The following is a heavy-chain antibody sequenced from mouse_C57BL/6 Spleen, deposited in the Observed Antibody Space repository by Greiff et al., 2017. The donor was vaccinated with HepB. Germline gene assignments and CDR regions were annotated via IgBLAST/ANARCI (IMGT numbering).Heavy chain of an antibody. CDR2: IHPNSGST. D-gene: IGHD1-1*01. CDR1: GYTFTSYW. J-gene: IGHJ3*01. V-gene: IGHV1-64*01. Sequence: QVQLQQPGAELVKPGASVKLSCKASGYTFTSYWMHWVKQRPGQGLEWIGMIHPNSGSTNYNEKFKSKATLTVDKSSSTAYMQLSSLTSEDSAVYYCARQDGSSSSFAYWGQGTLVTVSA. CDR3: ARQDGSSSSFAY.